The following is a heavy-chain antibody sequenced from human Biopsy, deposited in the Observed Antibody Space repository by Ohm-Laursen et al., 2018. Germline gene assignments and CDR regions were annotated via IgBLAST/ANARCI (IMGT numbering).Heavy chain of an antibody. V-gene: IGHV3-53*01. CDR3: VRGRAY. Sequence: SLRPSCTASGFTFNVYSIVWVRQAPGKGLEWVSIIYLDGNTYYTDSVKGRFTISRDNSKNALYLQMNSLRPADTAKYYCVRGRAYWGQGTLVTVSS. CDR1: GFTFNVYS. CDR2: IYLDGNT. J-gene: IGHJ4*02.